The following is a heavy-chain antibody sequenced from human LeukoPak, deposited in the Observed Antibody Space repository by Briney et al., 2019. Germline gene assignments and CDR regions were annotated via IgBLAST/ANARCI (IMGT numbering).Heavy chain of an antibody. J-gene: IGHJ4*02. Sequence: GGSLRLSCAASGFTFSSCSMNWVRQAPGKGLEWVSSINGSGDATKYADSVMGRFTISRDNSKNTVSLQMNSLRAEDTAVYYCAKSDCGSDGCKLLNYWGQGNLVSVSS. CDR1: GFTFSSCS. D-gene: IGHD2-21*01. CDR2: INGSGDAT. CDR3: AKSDCGSDGCKLLNY. V-gene: IGHV3-23*01.